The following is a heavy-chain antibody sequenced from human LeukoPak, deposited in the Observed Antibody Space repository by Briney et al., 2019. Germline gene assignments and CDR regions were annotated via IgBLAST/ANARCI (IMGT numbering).Heavy chain of an antibody. D-gene: IGHD1-26*01. CDR2: IYTSGST. CDR1: GGSISSGSYY. V-gene: IGHV4-61*02. CDR3: ARAPWYSGNAFDI. Sequence: KASETLSLTCTVSGGSISSGSYYWSWIRQPAGKGLEWIGRIYTSGSTNYNPSLKSRVTISVDTSKNQFSLKLSSVTAADTAVYYCARAPWYSGNAFDIWGQGTMVTVSS. J-gene: IGHJ3*02.